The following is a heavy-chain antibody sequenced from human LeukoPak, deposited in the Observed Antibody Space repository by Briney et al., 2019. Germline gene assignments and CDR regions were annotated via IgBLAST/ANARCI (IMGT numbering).Heavy chain of an antibody. CDR2: ISGSGGST. J-gene: IGHJ4*02. CDR3: ARGGGGSYLFDY. Sequence: GGSLRLSCAASGFTFSSYAMSWVRQAPGKGLEWVSAISGSGGSTYYADSVKGRFTISRDNSKNTLYLQMNSLRAEDTAVYYCARGGGGSYLFDYWGQGTLVTVSS. D-gene: IGHD1-26*01. V-gene: IGHV3-23*01. CDR1: GFTFSSYA.